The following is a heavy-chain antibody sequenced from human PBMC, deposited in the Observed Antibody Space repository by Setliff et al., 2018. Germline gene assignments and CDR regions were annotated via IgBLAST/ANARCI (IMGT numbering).Heavy chain of an antibody. J-gene: IGHJ3*02. CDR3: ARGPLVLLMLLVITGGFDI. CDR2: ISGSGGDT. CDR1: GFTVSSNY. V-gene: IGHV3-23*01. Sequence: GGSLRLSCAASGFTVSSNYMSWVRQAPGKGLEWVSGISGSGGDTYYTDSVNGRFTISRDNSNNTLYLEMNSLRAEDTAVYYCARGPLVLLMLLVITGGFDIWGQGTMVTVSS. D-gene: IGHD3-22*01.